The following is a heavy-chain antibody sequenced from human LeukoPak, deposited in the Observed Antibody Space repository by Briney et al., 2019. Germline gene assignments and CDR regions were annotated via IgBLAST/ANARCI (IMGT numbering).Heavy chain of an antibody. CDR2: ISYDGSNK. V-gene: IGHV3-30*04. J-gene: IGHJ4*02. Sequence: GGSLRLSCAASGFTFSSYAMHWVRQAPGKGLEWVSVISYDGSNKYYTDSVKGRFTISRDNSKNTLYLQMNSLRAEDTAVYYCARTNGIVGATDYWGQGTLVTVSS. D-gene: IGHD1-26*01. CDR3: ARTNGIVGATDY. CDR1: GFTFSSYA.